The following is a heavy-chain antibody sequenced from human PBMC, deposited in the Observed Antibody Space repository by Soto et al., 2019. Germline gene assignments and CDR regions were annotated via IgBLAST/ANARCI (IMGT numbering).Heavy chain of an antibody. CDR1: GFTFSSYA. CDR2: ISGSGGST. Sequence: EVQLLESGGGLVQPGGSLRLSCTASGFTFSSYAMSWVRQAPGKGLEWVSAISGSGGSTYYADSVKGRFTISRDNSKNTLYLQMNSLRAEDTAVYYCAKDPGYGDYPMNDYWGQGTLVTVSS. V-gene: IGHV3-23*01. J-gene: IGHJ4*02. CDR3: AKDPGYGDYPMNDY. D-gene: IGHD4-17*01.